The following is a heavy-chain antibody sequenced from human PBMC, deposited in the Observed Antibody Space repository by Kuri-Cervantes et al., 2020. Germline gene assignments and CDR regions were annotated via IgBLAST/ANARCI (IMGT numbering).Heavy chain of an antibody. V-gene: IGHV3-23*01. J-gene: IGHJ6*03. D-gene: IGHD3-10*01. Sequence: GESLKISCTASGFTFTNSGVNWVRQAPGKGLEWVSGIGGTDGLAKYADPVKGRFTISRDTSENTLSLQMNSLRVEDTAIYYCAKDRGYDLGSQYYYYSMDVWGKGTPVTVSS. CDR2: IGGTDGLA. CDR1: GFTFTNSG. CDR3: AKDRGYDLGSQYYYYSMDV.